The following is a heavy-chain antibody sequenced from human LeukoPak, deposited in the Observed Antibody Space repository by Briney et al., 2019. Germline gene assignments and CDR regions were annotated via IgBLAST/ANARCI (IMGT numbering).Heavy chain of an antibody. V-gene: IGHV3-23*01. D-gene: IGHD3-22*01. J-gene: IGHJ4*02. CDR3: AKRGVVTRVILVGFHKEAYYFDS. CDR1: GITLSNYG. CDR2: ISDSTGST. Sequence: HPGGSLRLSCAVSGITLSNYGMSWVRQAPGKGLEWVAGISDSTGSTNYADSVKGRFTISRDNRKNTLYLQMNSLRAEDTAVYFCAKRGVVTRVILVGFHKEAYYFDSWGQGALVTVSS.